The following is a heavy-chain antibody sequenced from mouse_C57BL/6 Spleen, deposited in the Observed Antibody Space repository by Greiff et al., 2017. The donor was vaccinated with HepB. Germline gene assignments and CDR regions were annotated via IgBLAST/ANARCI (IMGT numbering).Heavy chain of an antibody. CDR2: ISDGGSYT. D-gene: IGHD2-4*01. CDR1: GFTFSSYA. V-gene: IGHV5-4*03. CDR3: ARAYDYYYAMDY. J-gene: IGHJ4*01. Sequence: EVKLMESGGGLVKPGGSLKLSCAASGFTFSSYAMSWVRQTPEKRLEWVATISDGGSYTYYPDNVKGRFTISRDNAKNNLYLQMSHLKSEDTAMYYCARAYDYYYAMDYWGQGTSVTVSS.